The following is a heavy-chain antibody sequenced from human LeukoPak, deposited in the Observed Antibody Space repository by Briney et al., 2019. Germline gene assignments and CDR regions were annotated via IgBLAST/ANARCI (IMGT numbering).Heavy chain of an antibody. CDR2: IIPIFGIA. CDR1: GGTFSSYA. V-gene: IGHV1-69*17. D-gene: IGHD4-11*01. CDR3: ARDRGRTATYNWFDP. Sequence: ASVKVSCKASGGTFSSYAISWVRQAPGQGLEWMGWIIPIFGIANYAQKFRGRVTITADKSTSTAYMELSSLRSEDTAVYYCARDRGRTATYNWFDPWGQGTLVTVSS. J-gene: IGHJ5*02.